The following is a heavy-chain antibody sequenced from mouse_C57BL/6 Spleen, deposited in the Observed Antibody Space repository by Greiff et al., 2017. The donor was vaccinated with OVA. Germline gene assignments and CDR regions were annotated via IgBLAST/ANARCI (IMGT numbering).Heavy chain of an antibody. CDR1: GYTFTSYW. CDR3: TRVLTSVSFDY. CDR2: IYPGSGST. V-gene: IGHV1-55*01. J-gene: IGHJ2*02. Sequence: QVQLQQPGAELVKPGASVKMSCKASGYTFTSYWITWVKQRPGQGLEWIGDIYPGSGSTNYNEKFKSKATLTVDTSSSTAYLQLSSLTSDSSAFYSCTRVLTSVSFDYWGQGTSLTVSS.